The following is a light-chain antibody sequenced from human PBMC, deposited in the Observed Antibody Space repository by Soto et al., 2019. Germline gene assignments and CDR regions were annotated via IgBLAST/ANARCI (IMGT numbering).Light chain of an antibody. CDR1: QSVSSSS. Sequence: EIVLTQSPGTLSLSPGERATLSCRASQSVSSSSLAWYQQKPGQAPRLLMYGASSRATGIPDKFSGGGSGTDFTLTISSLQPDDFATYYRQQYNIHSEAFGQGTKV. CDR3: QQYNIHSEA. J-gene: IGKJ1*01. V-gene: IGKV3-20*01. CDR2: GAS.